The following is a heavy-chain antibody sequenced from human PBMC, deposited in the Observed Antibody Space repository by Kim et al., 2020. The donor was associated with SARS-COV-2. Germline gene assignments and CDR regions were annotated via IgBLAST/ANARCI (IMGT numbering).Heavy chain of an antibody. CDR2: IYHSGST. V-gene: IGHV4-4*02. Sequence: SETLSLTCAVSGGSISSSNWWSWVRQPPGKGLEWIGEIYHSGSTNYNPSLKSRVTISVDKSKNQFSLKLSSVTAADTAVYYCARGVWADYYGPLRYFDLWGRGTLVTVSS. D-gene: IGHD3-10*01. J-gene: IGHJ2*01. CDR1: GGSISSSNW. CDR3: ARGVWADYYGPLRYFDL.